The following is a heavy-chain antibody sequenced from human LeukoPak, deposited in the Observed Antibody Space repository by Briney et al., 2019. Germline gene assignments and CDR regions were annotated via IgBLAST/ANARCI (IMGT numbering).Heavy chain of an antibody. V-gene: IGHV1-2*05. CDR3: ARLQPPNAHFDY. D-gene: IGHD1-1*01. CDR2: INPNSGGT. Sequence: ASVKVSCKASGYTFTVYYIHWVRQARGRGLEWMGRINPNSGGTNSAQKFQGRVTMTRDTSISTAYMELSRLTSGDTDVYYCARLQPPNAHFDYSGQGTLVTVSS. J-gene: IGHJ4*02. CDR1: GYTFTVYY.